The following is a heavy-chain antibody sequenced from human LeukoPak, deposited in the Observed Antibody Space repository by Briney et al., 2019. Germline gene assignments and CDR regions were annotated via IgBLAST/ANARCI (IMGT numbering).Heavy chain of an antibody. Sequence: GASVKVSCKASGGTFSSYPISWVRQAPGQGPEWMGRIIPIFGTTNYAQKFQGRVTITTDESTSTVYTELSSLRSEDTAVYYCARDNGDYIDWGQGTLVTVSS. CDR3: ARDNGDYID. V-gene: IGHV1-69*05. CDR1: GGTFSSYP. J-gene: IGHJ4*02. D-gene: IGHD4-17*01. CDR2: IIPIFGTT.